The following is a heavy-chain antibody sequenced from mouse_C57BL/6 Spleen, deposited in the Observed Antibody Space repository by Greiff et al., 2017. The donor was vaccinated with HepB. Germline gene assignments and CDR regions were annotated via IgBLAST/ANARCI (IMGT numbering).Heavy chain of an antibody. J-gene: IGHJ3*01. CDR3: ATRPWFAY. V-gene: IGHV5-9*01. CDR2: ISGGGGNT. CDR1: GFTFSSYT. Sequence: EVMLVESGGGLVKPGGSLKLSCAASGFTFSSYTMSWVRQTPEKRLEWVATISGGGGNTYYPDSVKGRFTISRDNAKNTLYLQMSSLRSEDTALYYCATRPWFAYWGQGTLVTVSA.